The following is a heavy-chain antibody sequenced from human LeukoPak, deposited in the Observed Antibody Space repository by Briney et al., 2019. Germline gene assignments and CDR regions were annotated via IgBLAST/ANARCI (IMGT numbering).Heavy chain of an antibody. D-gene: IGHD5-18*01. CDR2: ISWNSGSI. CDR1: GFTFDDYA. CDR3: AKDVGGYSYGYRYFDY. V-gene: IGHV3-9*01. Sequence: GGSLRLSCAASGFTFDDYAMHWVRQAPGKGLEWVSGISWNSGSIGYADSVKGRFTISRDNAKNSPYLQMNSLRAEDTALYYCAKDVGGYSYGYRYFDYWGHGTLVTVSS. J-gene: IGHJ4*01.